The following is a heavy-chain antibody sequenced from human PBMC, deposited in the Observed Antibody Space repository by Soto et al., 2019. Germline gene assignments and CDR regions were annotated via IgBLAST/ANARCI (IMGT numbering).Heavy chain of an antibody. CDR1: GFTFSNAW. Sequence: KPGGSLRLSCAASGFTFSNAWMSWVRQAPGKGLEWVGRIKSKTDGGTTDYAAPVKGRFTISRDDSKNTLYLQMNSLKTEDTAVYYCTXDTASGGYCSSTSCPNYWGQGTLVTVSS. CDR3: TXDTASGGYCSSTSCPNY. CDR2: IKSKTDGGTT. D-gene: IGHD2-2*01. V-gene: IGHV3-15*01. J-gene: IGHJ4*02.